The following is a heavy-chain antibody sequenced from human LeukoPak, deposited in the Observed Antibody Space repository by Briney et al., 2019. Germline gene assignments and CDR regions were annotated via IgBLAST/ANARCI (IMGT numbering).Heavy chain of an antibody. J-gene: IGHJ4*02. CDR1: GFTFYNYE. CDR3: ARESRGDRYFDY. CDR2: ISSSGATT. Sequence: GGSLRLSCAASGFTFYNYEMNWVRQAPGKGLEWVSYISSSGATTDYADSVKGRFTISRDNAKNTLYLQMNSLRAEDTAVYYCARESRGDRYFDYWGQGTLVTVSS. D-gene: IGHD2-21*02. V-gene: IGHV3-48*03.